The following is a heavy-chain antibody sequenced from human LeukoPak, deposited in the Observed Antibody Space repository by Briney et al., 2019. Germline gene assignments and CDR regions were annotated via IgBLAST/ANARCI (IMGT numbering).Heavy chain of an antibody. CDR1: GYTLTELS. CDR2: FDPEDGET. J-gene: IGHJ1*01. Sequence: ASVKVSCKVSGYTLTELSMHWVRQAPGKGLEWMGGFDPEDGETIYAQKFQGRVTMTEDTSTDTAYMELSSLRSEDTAVYYCARGYCGGDCFEYFQHWGQGTLVTVSS. V-gene: IGHV1-24*01. CDR3: ARGYCGGDCFEYFQH. D-gene: IGHD2-21*01.